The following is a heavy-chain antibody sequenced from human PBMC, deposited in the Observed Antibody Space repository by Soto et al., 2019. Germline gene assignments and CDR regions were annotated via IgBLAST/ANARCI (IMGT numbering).Heavy chain of an antibody. V-gene: IGHV3-49*04. D-gene: IGHD2-21*01. CDR3: TRVWRGYGMDV. Sequence: SLRLSCTASGFTFGDYAMSCVRQAPVKGLEWVGFIRSKAYGGTTEYAASVKGRFTISRDDSKSIAYLQMNSLKTEDTAVYYCTRVWRGYGMDVWGQGTTVTV. CDR1: GFTFGDYA. J-gene: IGHJ6*02. CDR2: IRSKAYGGTT.